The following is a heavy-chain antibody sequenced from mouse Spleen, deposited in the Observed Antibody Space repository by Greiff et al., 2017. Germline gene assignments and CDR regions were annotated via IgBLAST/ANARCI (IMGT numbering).Heavy chain of an antibody. CDR3: ARGEDYALAWFAY. D-gene: IGHD1-1*02. CDR1: GYTFTSYG. CDR2: IYPRSGNT. Sequence: QVQLQQSGAELARPGASVKLSCKASGYTFTSYGISWVKQRTGQGLEWIGEIYPRSGNTYYNEKFKGKATLTADKSSSTAYMELRSLTSEDSAVYFCARGEDYALAWFAYWGQGTLVTVSA. V-gene: IGHV1-81*01. J-gene: IGHJ3*01.